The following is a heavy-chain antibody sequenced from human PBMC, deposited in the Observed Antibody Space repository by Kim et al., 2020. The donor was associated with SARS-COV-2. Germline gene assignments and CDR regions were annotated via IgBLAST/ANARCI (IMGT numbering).Heavy chain of an antibody. CDR1: GFTFSTYG. D-gene: IGHD2-2*02. V-gene: IGHV3-33*01. Sequence: GGSLRLSCAASGFTFSTYGMHWVRQAPGKGLEWVATMWYDGSNKYYPDSVKGRFTVSRDNSKNTLYLQVNSLRAEDTAVYYCAMGYCGTATCYTWGTYFGLWGRGTRVTVSS. CDR2: MWYDGSNK. J-gene: IGHJ4*02. CDR3: AMGYCGTATCYTWGTYFGL.